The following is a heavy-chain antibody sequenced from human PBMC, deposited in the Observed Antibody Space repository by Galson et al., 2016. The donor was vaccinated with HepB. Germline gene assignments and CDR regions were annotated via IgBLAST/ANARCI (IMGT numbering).Heavy chain of an antibody. CDR1: GFTFNNFA. V-gene: IGHV3-23*01. Sequence: SLRLSCAASGFTFNNFAMCWVRQAPGKGLEWISSISGPAARTYYADSVKGRFTISRDNSKNTLYLQMKHLRAEDSAIYFCAKPIYYGSGTQGDYWGQGTLVTVSS. CDR3: AKPIYYGSGTQGDY. J-gene: IGHJ4*02. CDR2: ISGPAART. D-gene: IGHD3-10*01.